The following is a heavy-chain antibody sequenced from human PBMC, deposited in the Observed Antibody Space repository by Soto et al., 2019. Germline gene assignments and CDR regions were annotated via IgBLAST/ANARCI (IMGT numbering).Heavy chain of an antibody. Sequence: EVQVLESGGGLVQPGGSLRLSCAASGFTFSTYAMGWVRQAPGKGLEWVSAVSGSGTSTYYADSVRGRFTISRDNPKNAQYLQMNSLRAEDTALYYCARVDYSGYYFDSWGQGTLVTVSS. J-gene: IGHJ4*02. CDR1: GFTFSTYA. V-gene: IGHV3-23*01. D-gene: IGHD3-10*01. CDR3: ARVDYSGYYFDS. CDR2: VSGSGTST.